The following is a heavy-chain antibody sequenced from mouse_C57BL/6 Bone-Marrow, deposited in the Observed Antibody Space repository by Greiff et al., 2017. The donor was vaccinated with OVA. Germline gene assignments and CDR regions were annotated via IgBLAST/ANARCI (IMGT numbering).Heavy chain of an antibody. D-gene: IGHD1-1*01. CDR1: GYTFTSYW. J-gene: IGHJ3*01. CDR3: ARVIYYYGSRGSWFAY. V-gene: IGHV1-7*01. CDR2: INPSSGYT. Sequence: VQLVESGAELAKPGASVKLSCKASGYTFTSYWMHWVKQRPGQGLEWIGYINPSSGYTKYNQKFKDKATLTADKSSSTAYMQLSSLTYEDSAVYYCARVIYYYGSRGSWFAYWGQGTLVTVSA.